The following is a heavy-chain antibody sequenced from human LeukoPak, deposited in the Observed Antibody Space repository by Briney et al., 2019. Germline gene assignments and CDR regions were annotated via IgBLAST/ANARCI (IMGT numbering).Heavy chain of an antibody. CDR3: IVVVPAAFDY. CDR1: GGTFSSYA. D-gene: IGHD2-2*01. V-gene: IGHV1-69*13. Sequence: SVKVSCKASGGTFSSYAISWVRQAPGQGLEWMGGIIPIFGTANYAQKFQGRVTITADESTSTAYMELSSLRSEDTAVYYCIVVVPAAFDYWGQGTLVTVSS. CDR2: IIPIFGTA. J-gene: IGHJ4*02.